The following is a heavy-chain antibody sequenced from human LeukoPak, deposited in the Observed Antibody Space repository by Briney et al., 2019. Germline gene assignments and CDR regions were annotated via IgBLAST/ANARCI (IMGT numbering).Heavy chain of an antibody. Sequence: GGSLRLSCAASGFTFSSYSMNWVRQAPGKGLEWVSGISGSGDSTYYADSVKGRFTISRDKSRNTLYLQMNSLGAADTAVYYCAKDLTPGNAWGSYRFDYWGQGTLVTVSS. CDR3: AKDLTPGNAWGSYRFDY. CDR2: ISGSGDST. V-gene: IGHV3-23*01. J-gene: IGHJ4*02. D-gene: IGHD3-16*02. CDR1: GFTFSSYS.